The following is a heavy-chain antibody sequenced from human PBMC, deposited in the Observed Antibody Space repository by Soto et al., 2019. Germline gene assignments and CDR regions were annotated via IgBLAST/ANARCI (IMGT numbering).Heavy chain of an antibody. CDR2: INYSGNT. Sequence: SETLSLTCTVSGGSISTYFWSWIRQPPGKGPEWLGYINYSGNTNYNPSLKNRATMSIDTSKKEFSLKLRSEDTAVYYCARDHLLPSQYSSGWADYWGQGALVTVSS. D-gene: IGHD6-19*01. V-gene: IGHV4-59*01. CDR3: ARDHLLPSQYSSGWADY. J-gene: IGHJ4*02. CDR1: GGSISTYF.